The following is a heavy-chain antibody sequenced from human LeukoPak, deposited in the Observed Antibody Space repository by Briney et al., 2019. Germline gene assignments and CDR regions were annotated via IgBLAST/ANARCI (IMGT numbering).Heavy chain of an antibody. V-gene: IGHV4-30-4*08. D-gene: IGHD5-18*01. CDR1: GGSISSGDYY. CDR2: IYYSGST. J-gene: IGHJ4*02. Sequence: SQTLSLTCTVSGGSISSGDYYWSWIRQPPGKGLEWIGYIYYSGSTYYNPSLKSRVTISVDTSKNQFSLKLSSVTAAETAVYYCARRDTAMVNFDYWGQGTLVTVSS. CDR3: ARRDTAMVNFDY.